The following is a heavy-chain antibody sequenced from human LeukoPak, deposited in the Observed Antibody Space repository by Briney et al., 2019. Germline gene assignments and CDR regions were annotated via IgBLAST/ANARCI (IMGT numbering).Heavy chain of an antibody. D-gene: IGHD3-22*01. J-gene: IGHJ6*03. V-gene: IGHV1-46*01. Sequence: GASVKVSCTASGYTFTSYYMHWVRQAPGQGLEWMGIINPSGGSTSYAQKFQGRVTMTRDMSTSTVYMELSSLRSEDTAVYYCARDYYDSSGYYYLDYYYMDVWGKGTTVTVSS. CDR1: GYTFTSYY. CDR2: INPSGGST. CDR3: ARDYYDSSGYYYLDYYYMDV.